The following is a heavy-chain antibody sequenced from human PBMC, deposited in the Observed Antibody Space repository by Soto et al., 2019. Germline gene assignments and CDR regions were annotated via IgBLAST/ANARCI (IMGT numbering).Heavy chain of an antibody. CDR2: IYAGDSDT. CDR1: GYSFTNYW. J-gene: IGHJ4*02. V-gene: IGHV5-51*01. Sequence: PGESLKISCKGSGYSFTNYWIGWVRQMPGKGLEWMGIIYAGDSDTRYRPSFQGQVTISVDKSISTAYLHCSSLKASDTAMYYCARGSGGMGNPFDYWGQGTLVTVSS. CDR3: ARGSGGMGNPFDY. D-gene: IGHD6-13*01.